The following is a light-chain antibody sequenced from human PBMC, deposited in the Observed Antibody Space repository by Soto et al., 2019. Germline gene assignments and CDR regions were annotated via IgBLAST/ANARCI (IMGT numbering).Light chain of an antibody. CDR1: SGSIASNY. V-gene: IGLV6-57*04. Sequence: NFMLTQPHSASESPGKTVTISCTRSSGSIASNYVQWYQQRPGSAPTTVIYEDNQRPSGVPDRFSGSIDSSSNSASLTISGLKTEDEADYYCQSYDSSNLAVFGGGTQLTVL. CDR2: EDN. J-gene: IGLJ7*01. CDR3: QSYDSSNLAV.